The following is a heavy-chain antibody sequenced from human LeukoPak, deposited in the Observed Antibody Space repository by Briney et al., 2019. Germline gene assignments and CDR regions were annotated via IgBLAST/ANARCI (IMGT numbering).Heavy chain of an antibody. CDR1: GFTVSSNY. J-gene: IGHJ4*02. V-gene: IGHV3-53*01. CDR3: ARDRYLGSTSSFDY. CDR2: IYSGGST. D-gene: IGHD2-2*01. Sequence: PGGSLRLSCAASGFTVSSNYMSWVRQAPGKGLEWVSVIYSGGSTYYADSVKGRFTISRDNSKNTLYLQMNSLRAEDTAVYYCARDRYLGSTSSFDYWGQGTLVTVSS.